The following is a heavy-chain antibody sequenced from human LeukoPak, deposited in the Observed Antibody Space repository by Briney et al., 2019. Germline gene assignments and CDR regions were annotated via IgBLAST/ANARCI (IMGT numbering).Heavy chain of an antibody. CDR1: GFTFRSCS. Sequence: GGSLRLSCAASGFTFRSCSMNWVRQALGKGLELDSSISSSSSYIYYADSVEGRFTISRDNAKNSLYLQMNSLRAEDTAVYYCAREGSYRSSTSSFDYWGQGTLVTVSS. J-gene: IGHJ4*02. CDR3: AREGSYRSSTSSFDY. V-gene: IGHV3-21*01. CDR2: ISSSSSYI. D-gene: IGHD2-2*01.